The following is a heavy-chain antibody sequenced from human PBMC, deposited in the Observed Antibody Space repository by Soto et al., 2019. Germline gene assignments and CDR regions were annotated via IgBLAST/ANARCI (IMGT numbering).Heavy chain of an antibody. CDR2: IIPIFGTA. Sequence: ASVKVSCKASGGTFSSYAISWVRQAPGQGLEWMGGIIPIFGTANYAQKFQGRVTITADESTSTAYMELSSLRSEDTAVYYCARKELVVPAAMVYYYYYYGMDVWGQGTTVTVSS. V-gene: IGHV1-69*13. D-gene: IGHD2-2*01. CDR3: ARKELVVPAAMVYYYYYYGMDV. CDR1: GGTFSSYA. J-gene: IGHJ6*02.